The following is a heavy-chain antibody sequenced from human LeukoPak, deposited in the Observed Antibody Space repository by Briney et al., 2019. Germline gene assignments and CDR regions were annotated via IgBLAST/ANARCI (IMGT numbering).Heavy chain of an antibody. J-gene: IGHJ4*02. V-gene: IGHV3-23*01. D-gene: IGHD3/OR15-3a*01. CDR1: GFTFSVHS. CDR2: ISASGDAT. CDR3: TKWTGYGDS. Sequence: GGSLRLTCAASGFTFSVHSMTWVRQAPGKGLEWVSGISASGDATYYADSVRGRFTISRDNYKNTVDLQMNSLRVEDTAVYYCTKWTGYGDSCGQGSQDTVSS.